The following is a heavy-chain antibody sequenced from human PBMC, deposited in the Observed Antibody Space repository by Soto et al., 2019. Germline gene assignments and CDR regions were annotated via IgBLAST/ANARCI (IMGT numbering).Heavy chain of an antibody. J-gene: IGHJ6*02. V-gene: IGHV1-69*01. CDR3: ARDRAYYDSSGYYLDYYYGMDV. CDR1: GGTFSSYA. D-gene: IGHD3-22*01. CDR2: IIPIFGTA. Sequence: QVQLVQSGAEVKKPGSSVKVSCKASGGTFSSYAISWVRQAPGQGLEWMGGIIPIFGTANYAQKFQGRVTITAAESTGTAYMELSSLRSEDTAVYYCARDRAYYDSSGYYLDYYYGMDVWGQGTTVTVSS.